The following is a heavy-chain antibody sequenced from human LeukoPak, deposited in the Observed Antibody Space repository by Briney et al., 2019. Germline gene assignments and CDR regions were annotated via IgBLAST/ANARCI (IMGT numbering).Heavy chain of an antibody. D-gene: IGHD1-26*01. Sequence: QSGGSLRLSCAASGFTFSSYAMSWVRQAPGKGLEWVSAISGSGGSTYYADSVKGRFTISRDNSKNTLYLQMNSLRAEDTAVYYCEYSGSYDDAFDIWGQGTMVTVSS. J-gene: IGHJ3*02. CDR1: GFTFSSYA. CDR3: EYSGSYDDAFDI. V-gene: IGHV3-23*01. CDR2: ISGSGGST.